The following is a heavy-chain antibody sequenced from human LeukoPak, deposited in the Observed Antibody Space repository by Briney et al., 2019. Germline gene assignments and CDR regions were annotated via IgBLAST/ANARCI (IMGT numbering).Heavy chain of an antibody. CDR3: ARGGEMRHYYDSSGYYQNWFDP. Sequence: ASVKVSCKASGYTFTGYYMHWVRQAPGQGLEWMGWINPNSGGTDYAQKFHGRVTMTRDTSISTAHMELRRLRSDDTAVYYCARGGEMRHYYDSSGYYQNWFDPWGQGTLVTVSS. J-gene: IGHJ5*02. D-gene: IGHD3-22*01. CDR1: GYTFTGYY. V-gene: IGHV1-2*02. CDR2: INPNSGGT.